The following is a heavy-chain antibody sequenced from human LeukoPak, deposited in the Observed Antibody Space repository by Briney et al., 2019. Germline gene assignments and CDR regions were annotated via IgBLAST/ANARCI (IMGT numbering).Heavy chain of an antibody. J-gene: IGHJ4*02. CDR3: ARDSGFSGTQRGEY. CDR1: GFTFSTYS. Sequence: GGSLRLSCAASGFTFSTYSMNWVRQAPGKGLEWVSSISSSSSYIYYADSVKGRFTISRDNAKNSVYLQMNSLRAEDTAVYYCARDSGFSGTQRGEYWGQGTLVTVSS. D-gene: IGHD3/OR15-3a*01. V-gene: IGHV3-21*06. CDR2: ISSSSSYI.